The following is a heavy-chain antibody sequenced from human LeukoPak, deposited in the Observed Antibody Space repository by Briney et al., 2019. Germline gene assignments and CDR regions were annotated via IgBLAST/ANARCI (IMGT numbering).Heavy chain of an antibody. CDR1: GFTFSGSA. J-gene: IGHJ6*03. Sequence: YPGGSLRLSCAASGFTFSGSAMHWVRQASGKGLEWVGRIRSKANSYATAYAASAKGRFTISRDDSKNTAYLQMNSLKTEDTAVYYCTSMATILRRGYYYYYMDVWGKGTTVTISS. D-gene: IGHD5-24*01. CDR3: TSMATILRRGYYYYYMDV. CDR2: IRSKANSYAT. V-gene: IGHV3-73*01.